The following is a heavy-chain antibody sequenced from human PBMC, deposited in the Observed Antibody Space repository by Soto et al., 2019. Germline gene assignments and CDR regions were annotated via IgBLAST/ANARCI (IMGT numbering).Heavy chain of an antibody. V-gene: IGHV4-59*11. J-gene: IGHJ4*02. D-gene: IGHD3-16*02. CDR1: GGTIRSHY. Sequence: RTVSGGTIRSHYWSRIRQNPGKGLEWIGYSYYSGSTNYNPSLKSRVTISVDTSKNQFSLKLSSVTAADTAVYYCARGMRVTYYDYIWGSYRPNYFDYWGQGTLVTVSS. CDR2: SYYSGST. CDR3: ARGMRVTYYDYIWGSYRPNYFDY.